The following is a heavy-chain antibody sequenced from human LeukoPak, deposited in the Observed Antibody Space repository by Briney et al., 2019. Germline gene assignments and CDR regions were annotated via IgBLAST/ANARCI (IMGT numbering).Heavy chain of an antibody. CDR3: ARSITSSWYGDFQH. CDR2: IYYSGST. J-gene: IGHJ1*01. CDR1: GGSINSYY. D-gene: IGHD6-13*01. Sequence: PSETLSLTCTVSGGSINSYYWSWIRQPPGKGLGWIGYIYYSGSTNYNPSLKSRVTISVDTSKNQFSLKLSSVTAADTAVYYCARSITSSWYGDFQHWGQGTLVTVSS. V-gene: IGHV4-59*01.